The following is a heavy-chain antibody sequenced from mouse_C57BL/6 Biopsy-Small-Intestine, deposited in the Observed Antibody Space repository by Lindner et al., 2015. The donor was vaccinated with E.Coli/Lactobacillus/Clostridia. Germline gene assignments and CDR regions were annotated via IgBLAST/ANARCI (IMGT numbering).Heavy chain of an antibody. V-gene: IGHV5-17*01. CDR3: ARENWDVFDY. CDR1: GFTFSDYG. J-gene: IGHJ2*01. CDR2: ISSGSRTI. Sequence: VQLQESGGGLVKPGGSRKLSCAASGFTFSDYGMHWVRQAPEKGLEWVAYISSGSRTIYYAGTVKGRFTISRDNAKNTLFLQMTSLRSEDTAMYYCARENWDVFDYWGQGTTLTVSS. D-gene: IGHD4-1*01.